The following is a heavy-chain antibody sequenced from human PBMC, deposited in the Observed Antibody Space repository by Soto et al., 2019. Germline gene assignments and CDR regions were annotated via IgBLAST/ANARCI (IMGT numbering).Heavy chain of an antibody. V-gene: IGHV3-30*04. CDR2: LPADGRNT. CDR1: GFPLRAYS. Sequence: GGSLRLSCEASGFPLRAYSVHWVRQAPGGGLEWPASLPADGRNTYYGDSVRGRLNISRDTSKNTVYLEMDSLRFDDTSVYYCARGSKGALDYWGLGTLVTVSS. J-gene: IGHJ4*02. CDR3: ARGSKGALDY. D-gene: IGHD1-26*01.